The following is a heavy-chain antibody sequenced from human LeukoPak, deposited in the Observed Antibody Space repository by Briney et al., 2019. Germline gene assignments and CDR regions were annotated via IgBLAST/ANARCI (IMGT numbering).Heavy chain of an antibody. J-gene: IGHJ6*03. Sequence: ASVKVSCKASGYTFTGYYMHWVRQAPGQGLEWMGWINPNSGGTNYAQKFQGRVTMTRDTSISTAYMELSRLRSDDTAVYYCARGVRCSGGSCYWGGYYYYYMDVWGKGTTVTISS. CDR1: GYTFTGYY. CDR2: INPNSGGT. V-gene: IGHV1-2*02. D-gene: IGHD2-15*01. CDR3: ARGVRCSGGSCYWGGYYYYYMDV.